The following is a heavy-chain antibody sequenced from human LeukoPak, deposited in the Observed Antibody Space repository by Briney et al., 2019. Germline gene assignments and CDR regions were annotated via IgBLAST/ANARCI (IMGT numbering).Heavy chain of an antibody. J-gene: IGHJ6*02. Sequence: GSSVKVSCKSSGGTFSSYAISWVRQAPGQGLEWMGRIIPILGIANYAQKFQGRVTITADKSTSTAYMELSSLRSEDTAVYYCAGPQYSSSWYGDYYGTDVWGQGTTVTVSS. CDR2: IIPILGIA. D-gene: IGHD6-13*01. CDR1: GGTFSSYA. V-gene: IGHV1-69*04. CDR3: AGPQYSSSWYGDYYGTDV.